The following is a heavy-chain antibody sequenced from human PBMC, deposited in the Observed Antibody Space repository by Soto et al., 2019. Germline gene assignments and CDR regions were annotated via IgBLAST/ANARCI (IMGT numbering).Heavy chain of an antibody. J-gene: IGHJ6*02. CDR3: ARYIPGVRYYGMDV. Sequence: ESGGGLAQPGGSLRLSCAASGFTFSSYAMKWVRQAPGKGLEWVSLIGESGTPTYYADSVKGRFTISRDNSGNTLFLEMYSLRAEDTAVYYCARYIPGVRYYGMDVWGQGTTVTVSS. CDR1: GFTFSSYA. CDR2: IGESGTPT. D-gene: IGHD2-2*01. V-gene: IGHV3-23*01.